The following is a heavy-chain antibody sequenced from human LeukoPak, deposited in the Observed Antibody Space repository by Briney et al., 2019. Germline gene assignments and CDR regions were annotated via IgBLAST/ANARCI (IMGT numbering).Heavy chain of an antibody. Sequence: PGGSLRLSCAASGFTFSSYAMSWVRQAPGKGLEWVSAISGSCGSTYYADSVKGRFTISRDNSKNTLYLQMNSLRAEDTAVYYCAKGYCSSTSCPIDYWGQGTLVTVSS. CDR1: GFTFSSYA. CDR3: AKGYCSSTSCPIDY. CDR2: ISGSCGST. J-gene: IGHJ4*02. D-gene: IGHD2-2*01. V-gene: IGHV3-23*01.